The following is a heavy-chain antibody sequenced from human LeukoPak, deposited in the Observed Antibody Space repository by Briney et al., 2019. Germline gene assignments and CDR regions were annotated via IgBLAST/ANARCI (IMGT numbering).Heavy chain of an antibody. CDR2: MNPNSGNT. CDR1: GYTFTSYD. D-gene: IGHD2-2*01. CDR3: ARIGSRVPAAFNYYYYYMDV. V-gene: IGHV1-8*01. J-gene: IGHJ6*03. Sequence: ASVKVSCKASGYTFTSYDINWVRQATGQGLEWMGWMNPNSGNTGYAQKFQGRVTITRNTSISTAYMELSSLRSEDTAVYYCARIGSRVPAAFNYYYYYMDVWGKGTTVTVSS.